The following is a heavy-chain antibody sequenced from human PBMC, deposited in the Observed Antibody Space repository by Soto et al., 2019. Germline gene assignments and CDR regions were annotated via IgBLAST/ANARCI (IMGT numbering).Heavy chain of an antibody. V-gene: IGHV1-69*08. J-gene: IGHJ5*02. D-gene: IGHD2-2*02. CDR2: IIPILGIA. Sequence: QVQLVQSGAEVKKPGSSVKVSCKASGGTFSSYTISWVRQAPGQGLEWMGRIIPILGIANYAQKFQGRVTITADKSTSTAYMELSSLRSEDTAVYYCARDRRYCSSTSCYNIWFDPWGQGTLVTVSS. CDR1: GGTFSSYT. CDR3: ARDRRYCSSTSCYNIWFDP.